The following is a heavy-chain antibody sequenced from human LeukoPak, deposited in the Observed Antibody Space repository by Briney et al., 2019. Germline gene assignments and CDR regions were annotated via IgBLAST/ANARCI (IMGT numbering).Heavy chain of an antibody. CDR1: GFTVSSNY. CDR2: IYSGGST. V-gene: IGHV3-66*01. J-gene: IGHJ4*02. Sequence: PGGSLRLSCAASGFTVSSNYMSWVRQAPGKGLEWVSVIYSGGSTYYADSVKGRFTISRDNSKNTLYLQMNSLRAEDTAVYYCYSNYEQQWLALDYWGQGTLVTVSS. CDR3: YSNYEQQWLALDY. D-gene: IGHD4-11*01.